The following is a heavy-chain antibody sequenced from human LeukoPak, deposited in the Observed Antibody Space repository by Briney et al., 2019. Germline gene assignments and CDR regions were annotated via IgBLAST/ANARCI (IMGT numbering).Heavy chain of an antibody. V-gene: IGHV4-59*01. CDR3: ARHFWSGRTNYYYSSMDV. Sequence: SETLSLTCTVSGGSISSNYWSWIRQPPGKGLEWIGYMDYSGSTNYNPSLKSRVTISADTSKNQFSLKLSSVTAADTAVYYCARHFWSGRTNYYYSSMDVWGQGTTVTVSS. CDR1: GGSISSNY. J-gene: IGHJ6*02. CDR2: MDYSGST. D-gene: IGHD3-3*01.